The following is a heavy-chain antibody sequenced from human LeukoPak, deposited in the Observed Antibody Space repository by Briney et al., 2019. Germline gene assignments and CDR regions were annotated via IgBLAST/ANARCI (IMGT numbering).Heavy chain of an antibody. CDR1: GGSFSSYIYP. D-gene: IGHD1-14*01. Sequence: PSETPSLTCTVSGGSFSSYIYPWGWIRQPPGKGLEWIGSISHSGTTYYNPSLKSRVTISIDTSKSQFSLKLNSVTAADTAVYYCAREVGNSYYYYYMDVWGRGTTVTVSS. J-gene: IGHJ6*03. CDR2: ISHSGTT. V-gene: IGHV4-39*07. CDR3: AREVGNSYYYYYMDV.